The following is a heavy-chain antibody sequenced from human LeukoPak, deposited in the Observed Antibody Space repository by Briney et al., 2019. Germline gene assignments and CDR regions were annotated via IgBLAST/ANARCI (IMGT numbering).Heavy chain of an antibody. CDR2: IYSDNT. CDR1: GFTVSSNS. J-gene: IGHJ4*02. Sequence: PGGSLRLSCTVSGFTVSSNSMSWVRQAPGKGLEWVSFIYSDNTHYSYSVTGRFTISRDNSKNTLYLQMNSLRAEDTAVYYCARRARAYSHPYDCWGKGTLVTVSS. V-gene: IGHV3-53*01. D-gene: IGHD4/OR15-4a*01. CDR3: ARRARAYSHPYDC.